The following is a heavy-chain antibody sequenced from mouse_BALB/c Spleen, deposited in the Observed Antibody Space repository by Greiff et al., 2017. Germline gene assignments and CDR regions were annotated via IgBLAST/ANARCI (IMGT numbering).Heavy chain of an antibody. D-gene: IGHD1-1*01. CDR1: GFTFSDYG. Sequence: EVKLMESGGGLVQPGGSRKLSCAASGFTFSDYGMAWVRQAPGKGPEWVAFISNLAYSIYYADTVTGRFTISRENAKNTLYLEMSSLRSEDTAMYYCARYGHGLDYWGQGTTLTVSS. V-gene: IGHV5-15*02. CDR2: ISNLAYSI. J-gene: IGHJ2*01. CDR3: ARYGHGLDY.